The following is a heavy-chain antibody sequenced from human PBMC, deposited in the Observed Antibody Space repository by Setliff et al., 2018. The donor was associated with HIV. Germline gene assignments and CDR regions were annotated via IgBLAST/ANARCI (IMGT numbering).Heavy chain of an antibody. CDR1: GGPFTSSS. V-gene: IGHV1-69*05. D-gene: IGHD5-18*01. CDR3: ARESEDTAMVTTFDY. J-gene: IGHJ4*02. CDR2: IIPISGTA. Sequence: SVKVSCKASGGPFTSSSIGWVRQAPGQGLEWMGGIIPISGTANYAQKFQGRVTITTDESTSTAYMELSGLRAEDTAVYYCARESEDTAMVTTFDYWGQGTLVTVSS.